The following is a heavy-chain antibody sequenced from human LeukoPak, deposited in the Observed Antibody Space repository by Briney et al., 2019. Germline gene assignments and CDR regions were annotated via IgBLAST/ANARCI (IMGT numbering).Heavy chain of an antibody. V-gene: IGHV3-30*02. J-gene: IGHJ4*02. Sequence: GGSLRLSCAASGFTFSNYGMHWVRQAPGKGLEWAALIRYDGSNKYYADSVKGRFTISRDNSKNTLYLQMNSLRDEDTAVYYCTYASGWGQGTLVTVSS. CDR1: GFTFSNYG. CDR3: TYASG. CDR2: IRYDGSNK.